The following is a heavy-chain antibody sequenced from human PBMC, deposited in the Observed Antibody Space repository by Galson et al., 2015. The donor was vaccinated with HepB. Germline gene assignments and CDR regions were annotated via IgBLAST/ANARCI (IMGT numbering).Heavy chain of an antibody. CDR3: ARDLRGLTGGWGAFDI. CDR1: GGTFSSYT. CDR2: IIPILGIA. D-gene: IGHD3-16*01. V-gene: IGHV1-69*04. J-gene: IGHJ3*02. Sequence: SVKVSCKASGGTFSSYTISWVRQAPGQGLEWMGRIIPILGIANYAQKFQGRVTITADKSTSTAYMELSSLRSEDTAVYYCARDLRGLTGGWGAFDIWGQGTMVNVSS.